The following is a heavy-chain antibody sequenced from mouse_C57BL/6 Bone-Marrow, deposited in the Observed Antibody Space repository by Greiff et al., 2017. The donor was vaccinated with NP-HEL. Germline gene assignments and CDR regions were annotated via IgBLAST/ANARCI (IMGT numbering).Heavy chain of an antibody. V-gene: IGHV5-6*01. CDR2: ISSGGSYT. Sequence: EVKVVESGGDLVKPGGSLKLSCAASGFTFSSYGMSWVRQTPDKRLEWVATISSGGSYTYYPDSVKGRFTISRDNAKNTLYLQMSSLKSEDTAMYYCARHLTTVVAPYYAMDYWGQGTSVTVSS. CDR1: GFTFSSYG. CDR3: ARHLTTVVAPYYAMDY. J-gene: IGHJ4*01. D-gene: IGHD1-1*01.